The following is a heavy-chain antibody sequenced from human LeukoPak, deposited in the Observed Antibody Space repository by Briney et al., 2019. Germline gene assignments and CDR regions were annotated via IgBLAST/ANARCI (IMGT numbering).Heavy chain of an antibody. CDR1: GGSITFGSYY. J-gene: IGHJ4*02. V-gene: IGHV4-61*02. D-gene: IGHD3-16*02. Sequence: PSETLSLTCTVSGGSITFGSYYWTWIRQPAGKGLEWIGRIYTSGRTFYNPSLRSRVTISMDTSMNQFSLRLNSVTAADTAVYYCARARVIPASFDDWGQGALITVSS. CDR3: ARARVIPASFDD. CDR2: IYTSGRT.